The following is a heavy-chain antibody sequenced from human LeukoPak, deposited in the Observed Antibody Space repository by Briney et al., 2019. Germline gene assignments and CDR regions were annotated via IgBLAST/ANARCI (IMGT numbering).Heavy chain of an antibody. V-gene: IGHV4-59*08. J-gene: IGHJ5*02. CDR2: IYYNGST. CDR3: AKTGGYYGAGSYRDWFDP. Sequence: SETLSLTCTASGGSISSYYWSWIRQPPGKGLEWIGYIYYNGSTNYNPSLKSRVPIFVHTSKNQFSLKLISVTAADTAVDYCAKTGGYYGAGSYRDWFDPWGQGTLVTVSS. CDR1: GGSISSYY. D-gene: IGHD3-10*01.